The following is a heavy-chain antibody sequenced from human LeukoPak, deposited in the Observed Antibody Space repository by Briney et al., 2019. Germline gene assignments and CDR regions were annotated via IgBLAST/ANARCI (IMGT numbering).Heavy chain of an antibody. CDR3: ARGPYLVATTVEYYFDY. CDR1: GYTFTSYD. Sequence: GASVKVSCKASGYTFTSYDINWVRQATGQGLEWMGWMNPNSGNTDYAQKFQGRVTMTRNTSISTAYMELSSLRSEDTAVYYCARGPYLVATTVEYYFDYWGQGTLVTVSS. V-gene: IGHV1-8*01. CDR2: MNPNSGNT. J-gene: IGHJ4*02. D-gene: IGHD5-12*01.